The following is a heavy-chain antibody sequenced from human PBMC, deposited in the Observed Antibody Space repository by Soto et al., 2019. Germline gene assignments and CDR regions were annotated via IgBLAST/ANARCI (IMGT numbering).Heavy chain of an antibody. V-gene: IGHV1-2*02. D-gene: IGHD1-26*01. CDR1: GHTFTGHH. J-gene: IGHJ4*02. CDR3: GLERTCSGGFGG. CDR2: IDLDSSHT. Sequence: QVQLVQSGPEVRMPGASVKVSCKASGHTFTGHHIHWVRQAPGQGLEWMAYIDLDSSHTKYAQRFQGRVNTPRDTSIAKVYMELSGLGSDDTDLYYCGLERTCSGGFGGWAQGALLTVS.